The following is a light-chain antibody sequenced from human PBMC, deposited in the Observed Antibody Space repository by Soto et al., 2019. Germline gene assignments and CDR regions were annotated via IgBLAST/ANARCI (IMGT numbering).Light chain of an antibody. CDR3: SSYAGSNNYV. V-gene: IGLV2-8*01. Sequence: QCVLTQPPSASGSPGQSVTISCTGTSSDVGGYNYVSWYQHHPGKAPKLMIYDVSKRPSGVPDRFSGSKSGNTASLTVSGLQAEDEADYYCSSYAGSNNYVFGTGPKVTVL. J-gene: IGLJ1*01. CDR2: DVS. CDR1: SSDVGGYNY.